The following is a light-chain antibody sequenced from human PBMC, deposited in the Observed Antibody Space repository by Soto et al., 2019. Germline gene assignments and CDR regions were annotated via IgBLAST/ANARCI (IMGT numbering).Light chain of an antibody. CDR2: GAS. Sequence: IQMTQSPSSLSASVGDSVTVTCRASQSINIYLNWYQQKPGKAPTLLIYGASSLQSGVPSRFTGGGPRTDFTLTISSLQPEDFATYYCQQSYRSPYTFGQGTKLEIK. V-gene: IGKV1-39*01. CDR3: QQSYRSPYT. CDR1: QSINIY. J-gene: IGKJ2*01.